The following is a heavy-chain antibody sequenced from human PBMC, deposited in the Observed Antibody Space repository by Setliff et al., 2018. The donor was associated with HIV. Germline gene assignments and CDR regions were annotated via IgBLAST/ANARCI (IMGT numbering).Heavy chain of an antibody. V-gene: IGHV3-7*03. Sequence: PGGSLRLSCEASGLTFSTSYMTWLRQAPGKGLEWVAGIRPDASNKYYVDSVKGRFTIPRDNDKKSLYLQMNSLRVEDTAVYYCAKGRPYYYYYMDVWGKGTTVTVSS. J-gene: IGHJ6*03. CDR3: AKGRPYYYYYMDV. CDR1: GLTFSTSY. CDR2: IRPDASNK.